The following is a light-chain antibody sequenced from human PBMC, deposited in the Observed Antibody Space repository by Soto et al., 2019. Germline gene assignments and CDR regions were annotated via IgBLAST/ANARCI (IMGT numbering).Light chain of an antibody. V-gene: IGKV1-33*01. CDR1: QDMDNY. Sequence: DIQMTQSPSSLSAYVGDRVTITCQASQDMDNYLNWYQQKPGQAPKILIYEASVLETGVPSRFSGSGFGTDFTFTISSLQPEDIATYFCQQYDYVPLTFGGGTKVEIQ. CDR2: EAS. CDR3: QQYDYVPLT. J-gene: IGKJ4*01.